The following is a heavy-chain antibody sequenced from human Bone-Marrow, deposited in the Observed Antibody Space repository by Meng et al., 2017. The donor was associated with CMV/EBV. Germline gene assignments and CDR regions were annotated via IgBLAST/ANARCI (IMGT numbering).Heavy chain of an antibody. CDR3: ARIYYYDGSGYYPFDY. Sequence: ASVKVSCKASGYTFSGYYMHWVRQAPGQGLEWMGWINPNSGDTNYAQKFQGRVTMTRDTSISTAYMELSRLKSDDTAVYYCARIYYYDGSGYYPFDYWGQGKLVTVSS. J-gene: IGHJ4*02. CDR1: GYTFSGYY. V-gene: IGHV1-2*02. D-gene: IGHD3-22*01. CDR2: INPNSGDT.